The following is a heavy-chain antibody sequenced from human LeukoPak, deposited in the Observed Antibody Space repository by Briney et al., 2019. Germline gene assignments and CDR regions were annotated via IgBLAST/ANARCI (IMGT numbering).Heavy chain of an antibody. CDR3: ASPLIYCSSTSCYVDAFDI. Sequence: SETLSLTCTVSGGSLSSYYWSWIRRPPGKGLEWIGYIYYSGSTNYNPSLKSRVTISIETSKSQFSLKLSSVTAADTAVYYCASPLIYCSSTSCYVDAFDIWGQGTMVTVSS. CDR2: IYYSGST. V-gene: IGHV4-59*12. CDR1: GGSLSSYY. D-gene: IGHD2-2*01. J-gene: IGHJ3*02.